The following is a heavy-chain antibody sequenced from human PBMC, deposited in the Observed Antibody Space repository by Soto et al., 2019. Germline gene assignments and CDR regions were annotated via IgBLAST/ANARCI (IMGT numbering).Heavy chain of an antibody. Sequence: QVQLVQSGAEVKKPGSSVKVSCKASGGTFSSYAISWVRQAPGQGLEWMGGIIPIFGTANYAQKFQGRVTITADESTSTAYMGLSSLRSEDTAVYYCAREMGYCISTSCYEGAYYYGMDVWGQGTTVTVSS. CDR2: IIPIFGTA. CDR1: GGTFSSYA. D-gene: IGHD2-2*01. J-gene: IGHJ6*02. CDR3: AREMGYCISTSCYEGAYYYGMDV. V-gene: IGHV1-69*12.